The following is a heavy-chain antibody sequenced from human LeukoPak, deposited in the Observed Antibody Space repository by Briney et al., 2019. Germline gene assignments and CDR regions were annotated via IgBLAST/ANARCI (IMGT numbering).Heavy chain of an antibody. CDR1: GFTVSSNY. CDR3: ARDGWPQGVYYYYGMDV. Sequence: GGSLRLSCAASGFTVSSNYMSWVRQAPGKGLEWVSVIYSGGSTYYADSVKGRFTISRDNSKNTLYLQMNSLRAEDTAVYYCARDGWPQGVYYYYGMDVWGQGTTVTVSS. CDR2: IYSGGST. V-gene: IGHV3-53*01. D-gene: IGHD6-19*01. J-gene: IGHJ6*02.